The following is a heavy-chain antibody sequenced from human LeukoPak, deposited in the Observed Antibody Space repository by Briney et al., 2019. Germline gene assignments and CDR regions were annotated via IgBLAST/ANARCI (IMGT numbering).Heavy chain of an antibody. CDR1: GYIFANHG. Sequence: ASVKDSCKASGYIFANHGLTWVRQAPGQGLEWMGWINTDNGDTNYAQKVQDRVTLTTEASTKTTYMELWSLSSDDTAFYSCARASSSYGSGLSYIDYWGQGTLVTVSS. D-gene: IGHD3-10*01. CDR2: INTDNGDT. CDR3: ARASSSYGSGLSYIDY. V-gene: IGHV1-18*01. J-gene: IGHJ4*02.